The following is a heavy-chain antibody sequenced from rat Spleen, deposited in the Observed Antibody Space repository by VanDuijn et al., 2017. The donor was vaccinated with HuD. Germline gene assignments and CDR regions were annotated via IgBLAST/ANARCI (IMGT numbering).Heavy chain of an antibody. J-gene: IGHJ2*01. CDR2: ISYDGIIT. Sequence: EVQLVESGGGLVQPGGTLKLSCAASGITFSNYAMAWVRQAPTKGLEWVATISYDGIITYYRDSVKGRFTVSRDNAKTTLYLQMNSLRTEDSATYYCARDGSGDDFDYWGQGVMVTVSS. CDR3: ARDGSGDDFDY. V-gene: IGHV5-29*01. D-gene: IGHD1-12*02. CDR1: GITFSNYA.